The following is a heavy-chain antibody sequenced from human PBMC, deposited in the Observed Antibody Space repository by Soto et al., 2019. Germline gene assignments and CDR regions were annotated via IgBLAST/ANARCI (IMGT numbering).Heavy chain of an antibody. J-gene: IGHJ5*02. Sequence: ASVKVSCKASGYTFTSYYMHWVRQAPGQGLEWMGIINPSGGSTSYAQKFQGRVTMTRDTSTSTVYMELSSLRSEDTAVYYCARDDGYYDFWSGSRTYNWSDPWGQGTLVTVSS. V-gene: IGHV1-46*01. D-gene: IGHD3-3*01. CDR3: ARDDGYYDFWSGSRTYNWSDP. CDR2: INPSGGST. CDR1: GYTFTSYY.